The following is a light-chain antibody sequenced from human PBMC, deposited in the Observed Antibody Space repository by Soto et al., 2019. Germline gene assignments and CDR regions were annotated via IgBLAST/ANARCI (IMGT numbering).Light chain of an antibody. Sequence: QAVVTQPPSVSGTLGLRVNISCSGGISNIGKDTVNWYQQLPGTAPKLLMFNDDKRPSGVPDRFSGSRSGTSASLAISGLQSDDEAVYFCSTWDDSLNGWVFGGGTQLTVL. J-gene: IGLJ3*02. CDR1: ISNIGKDT. V-gene: IGLV1-44*01. CDR3: STWDDSLNGWV. CDR2: NDD.